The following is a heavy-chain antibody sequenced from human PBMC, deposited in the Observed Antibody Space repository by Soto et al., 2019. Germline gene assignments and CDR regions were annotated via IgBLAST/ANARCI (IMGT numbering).Heavy chain of an antibody. J-gene: IGHJ4*02. D-gene: IGHD3-3*01. Sequence: SETLSLTCSVSGGSMSSTRYYWVWIRQPPGKGLEWIGNIYHSGTTYYNSSLNSRVTMSVDTSKNQFSLNLTSVTAADTSLYFCARSIRGDLWNGYPLRGFFDHWGQGILVTVSS. CDR1: GGSMSSTRYY. V-gene: IGHV4-39*01. CDR2: IYHSGTT. CDR3: ARSIRGDLWNGYPLRGFFDH.